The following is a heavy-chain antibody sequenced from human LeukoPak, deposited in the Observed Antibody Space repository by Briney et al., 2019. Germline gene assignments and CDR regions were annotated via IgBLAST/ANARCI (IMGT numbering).Heavy chain of an antibody. CDR2: IIPIFGTA. CDR1: GGTFSSYA. D-gene: IGHD3-9*01. CDR3: ARQNDILTGHNDY. V-gene: IGHV1-69*06. J-gene: IGHJ4*02. Sequence: GASVKVSCKASGGTFSSYAISWVRQAPGQGLEWMGGIIPIFGTANYAQKFQGRVTITADKSTSTAYMELRSLRSDDTAVYYCARQNDILTGHNDYWGQGTLVTVSS.